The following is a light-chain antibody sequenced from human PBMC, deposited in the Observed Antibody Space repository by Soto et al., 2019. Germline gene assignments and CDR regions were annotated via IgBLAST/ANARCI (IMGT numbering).Light chain of an antibody. CDR2: AAS. CDR1: QAIRSY. V-gene: IGKV1-9*01. CDR3: QQYDEYTYT. J-gene: IGKJ5*01. Sequence: DIQLTHAPSFLSASAGVRFCITCRASQAIRSYLDWYQQKPGRAPKLLIYAASTLQSGVPSRLRGRRYGTDFTLTISSMKTDDFATYYCQQYDEYTYTFGRGTRLEIK.